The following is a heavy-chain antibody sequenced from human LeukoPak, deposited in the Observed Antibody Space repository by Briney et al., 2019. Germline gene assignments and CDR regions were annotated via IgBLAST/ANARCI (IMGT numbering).Heavy chain of an antibody. Sequence: GGSLRLSCAASGFTFSSYAMSWVRQAPGKGLEWVSAISGSGGSTYYADSVKGRFTISRDNAKNSLYLQMNSLRAEDTAVYYCARGGIRFEDYWGQGTLVTVSS. CDR1: GFTFSSYA. D-gene: IGHD6-13*01. CDR2: ISGSGGST. J-gene: IGHJ4*02. V-gene: IGHV3-23*01. CDR3: ARGGIRFEDY.